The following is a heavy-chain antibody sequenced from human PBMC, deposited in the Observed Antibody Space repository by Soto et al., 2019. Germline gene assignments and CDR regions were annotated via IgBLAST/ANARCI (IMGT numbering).Heavy chain of an antibody. CDR2: IIPIFGTA. Sequence: SVKISCKDSGGTFSSYSISWVRQAPGQGLEWMGGIIPIFGTANYAQKFQGRVTITADKSTSTAYMELSSLRSEDTAVYYCARGRIAARPGVYYYYGMDVWGQGTTVTVSS. CDR3: ARGRIAARPGVYYYYGMDV. D-gene: IGHD6-6*01. J-gene: IGHJ6*02. V-gene: IGHV1-69*06. CDR1: GGTFSSYS.